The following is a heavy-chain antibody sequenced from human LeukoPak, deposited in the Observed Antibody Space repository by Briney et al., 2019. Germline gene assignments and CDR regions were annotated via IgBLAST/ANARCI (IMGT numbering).Heavy chain of an antibody. CDR3: ARDLAQSYYYYYYMDV. CDR1: GCTFTSYD. Sequence: ASVKVSCKTSGCTFTSYDINWVRQATEQGLEWMGRMNPNSGNTGYAQKFQGRVTMTRNTSISTAYMELSSLRSEDTAVYYCARDLAQSYYYYYYMDVWCKGTTVTVSS. J-gene: IGHJ6*03. V-gene: IGHV1-8*01. D-gene: IGHD3-3*02. CDR2: MNPNSGNT.